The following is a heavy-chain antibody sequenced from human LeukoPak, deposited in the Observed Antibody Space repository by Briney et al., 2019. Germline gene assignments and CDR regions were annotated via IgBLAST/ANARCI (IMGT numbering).Heavy chain of an antibody. Sequence: GGSLRLSCAASGFTFSSYTMNWVRQAPGKGLEWVSSISSSSSYIYYADSVKGRFTISRDNAKNSLSLRMNSLSAEDTAVYYCATGYSSGWYFYFQHWGQGSLVSVSS. CDR3: ATGYSSGWYFYFQH. CDR2: ISSSSSYI. CDR1: GFTFSSYT. D-gene: IGHD6-19*01. J-gene: IGHJ1*01. V-gene: IGHV3-21*06.